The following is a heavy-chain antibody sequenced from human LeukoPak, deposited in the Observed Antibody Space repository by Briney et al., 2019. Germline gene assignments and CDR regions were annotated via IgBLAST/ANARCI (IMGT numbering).Heavy chain of an antibody. CDR3: ARVAAAGTGIFVNFYNSMDI. V-gene: IGHV3-7*01. D-gene: IGHD6-13*01. CDR2: IKQEGSEK. J-gene: IGHJ6*03. CDR1: GFTFSSRDW. Sequence: GGTLRLSCVASGFTFSSRDWMTWVRQAPGTGLEWVANIKQEGSEKNYVDSVKGRFTIYRDNAQNSLDLQMNSLRVEDTAVYYCARVAAAGTGIFVNFYNSMDIWGKGTTVTISS.